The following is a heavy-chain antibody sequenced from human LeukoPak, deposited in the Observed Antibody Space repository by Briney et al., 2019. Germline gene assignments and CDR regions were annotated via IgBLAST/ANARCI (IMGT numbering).Heavy chain of an antibody. CDR3: ARQPAWFGELFRLYYFDY. CDR1: GGSISSSSYS. J-gene: IGHJ4*02. D-gene: IGHD3-10*01. CDR2: ISYSGST. V-gene: IGHV4-39*01. Sequence: SETLSLTCTVSGGSISSSSYSWGWIRQPPGKGLEWIGSISYSGSTYYNPSLKSRVTISVDTSKNQFSLKLSSVTAADTAVYYCARQPAWFGELFRLYYFDYWGQGTLVTVSS.